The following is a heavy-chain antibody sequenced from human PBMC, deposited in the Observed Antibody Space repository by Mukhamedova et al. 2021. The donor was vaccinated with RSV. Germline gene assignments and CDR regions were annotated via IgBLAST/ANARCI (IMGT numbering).Heavy chain of an antibody. J-gene: IGHJ4*02. CDR2: ISHDGGDK. V-gene: IGHV3-30*19. Sequence: GMHWVRQAPGKGLEWVARISHDGGDKHYADSVKGRFTISRDNSKNTLNLQMNRLRGEDTAVYYCARDGDPSTWTFDYWGQGTLVTV. D-gene: IGHD6-13*01. CDR1: G. CDR3: ARDGDPSTWTFDY.